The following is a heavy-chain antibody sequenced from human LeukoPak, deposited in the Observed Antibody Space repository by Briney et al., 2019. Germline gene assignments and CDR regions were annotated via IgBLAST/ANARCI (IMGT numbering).Heavy chain of an antibody. D-gene: IGHD4-17*01. Sequence: GGSLRLSCAASGFTFSSYSMNWVRQAPGKGLEWVSSISSSSSYIYYADSVKGRFTISRDNAKNSLYLQMNSLRAEDTAVYYCARVGPYGDYLDYWGQGTLVTVSS. CDR1: GFTFSSYS. CDR3: ARVGPYGDYLDY. V-gene: IGHV3-21*04. J-gene: IGHJ4*02. CDR2: ISSSSSYI.